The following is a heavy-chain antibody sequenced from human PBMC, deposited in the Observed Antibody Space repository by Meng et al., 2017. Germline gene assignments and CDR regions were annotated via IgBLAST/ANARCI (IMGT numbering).Heavy chain of an antibody. CDR1: GGSISSSNW. J-gene: IGHJ4*02. CDR2: IYHSGST. Sequence: VELQESGPGRVKPSGTLSLTCAVSGGSISSSNWWSWVRQPPGKGLEWIGEIYHSGSTNYNPSLKSRVTISVDKSKNQFSLKLSSVTAADTAVYYCARWSIYCSGGSCYSFDYWGQGTLVTVSS. V-gene: IGHV4-4*02. CDR3: ARWSIYCSGGSCYSFDY. D-gene: IGHD2-15*01.